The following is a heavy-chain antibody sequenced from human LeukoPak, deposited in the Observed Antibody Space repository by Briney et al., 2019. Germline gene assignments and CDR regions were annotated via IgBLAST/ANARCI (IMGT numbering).Heavy chain of an antibody. V-gene: IGHV1-2*02. CDR2: INPNSGGT. J-gene: IGHJ5*02. Sequence: ASVKVSCKASGYTFTGYYMHWVRQAPGQGLEWMGWINPNSGGTNYAQKFQGRVTMTRDTSISTAYMELSRLRSDDTAVYYCARVRGYSYGLRDPWGQGTLVTVSS. CDR3: ARVRGYSYGLRDP. CDR1: GYTFTGYY. D-gene: IGHD5-18*01.